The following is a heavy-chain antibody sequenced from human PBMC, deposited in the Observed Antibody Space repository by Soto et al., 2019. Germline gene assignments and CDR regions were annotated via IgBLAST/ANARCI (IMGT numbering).Heavy chain of an antibody. CDR2: INHSGST. Sequence: SETLSLTCAVYGGSFSGYYWSWIRQPPGKGLEWIGEINHSGSTNYNPSLKSRVTISVDTSKNQFSLKLSSVTAADTAVYYCASFTIFGVAPWGQGTLVTVSS. CDR3: ASFTIFGVAP. J-gene: IGHJ4*02. CDR1: GGSFSGYY. V-gene: IGHV4-34*01. D-gene: IGHD3-3*01.